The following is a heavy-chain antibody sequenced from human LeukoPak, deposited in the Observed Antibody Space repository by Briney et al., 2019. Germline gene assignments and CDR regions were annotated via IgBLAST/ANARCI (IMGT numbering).Heavy chain of an antibody. CDR3: AKDLEGRRRRRVGATLFN. CDR2: IRGSGGST. Sequence: GRSLSLSSAAYALTSSSNEIDCVRHAPRGWREWVSAIRGSGGSTYYADTVKGRFTISRDNSKNTLYLQMNSLRAEDTAVYYCAKDLEGRRRRRVGATLFNWGQGTLVTVSS. V-gene: IGHV3-23*01. D-gene: IGHD1-26*01. J-gene: IGHJ4*02. CDR1: ALTSSSNE.